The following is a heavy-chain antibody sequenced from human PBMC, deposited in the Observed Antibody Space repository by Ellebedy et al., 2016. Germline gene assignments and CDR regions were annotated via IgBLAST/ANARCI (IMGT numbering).Heavy chain of an antibody. V-gene: IGHV3-49*03. J-gene: IGHJ3*02. CDR2: IRSKAYGGTT. CDR3: TRDWSGSYVSDAFDI. CDR1: GFTFGDYA. D-gene: IGHD1-26*01. Sequence: GESLKISXTASGFTFGDYAMSWFRQAPGKGLEWVGFIRSKAYGGTTEYAASVKGRFTISRDDSKSIAYLQMNSLKTEDTAVYYCTRDWSGSYVSDAFDIWGQGTMVTVSS.